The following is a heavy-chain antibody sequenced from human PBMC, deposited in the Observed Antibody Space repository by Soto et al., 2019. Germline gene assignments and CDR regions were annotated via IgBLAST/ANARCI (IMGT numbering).Heavy chain of an antibody. V-gene: IGHV1-69*01. CDR2: IIPIFGTA. CDR3: ARGGAYCGGDCYPPPGY. D-gene: IGHD2-21*02. CDR1: GGTFSSYA. Sequence: QVQLVQSGAEVKKPGSSVKVSCKASGGTFSSYAISWVRQAPRQGLEWMGGIIPIFGTANYAQKFQGRVTITADESTSTAYMELSSLRSEDTAVYYCARGGAYCGGDCYPPPGYWGQGTLVTVSS. J-gene: IGHJ4*02.